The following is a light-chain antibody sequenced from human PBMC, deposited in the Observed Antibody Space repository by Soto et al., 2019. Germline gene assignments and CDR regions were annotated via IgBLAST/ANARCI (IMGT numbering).Light chain of an antibody. Sequence: EIVMTQSPATLSVSPGESATLSCRASQSVSSNLAWYQQKPGQAPRLLIYGASSRATGIPVRFSGSGSGTEFTLTISSLQSEDFAVYYCQQYNNWPGTFGQGTKVDIK. V-gene: IGKV3-15*01. CDR1: QSVSSN. J-gene: IGKJ1*01. CDR3: QQYNNWPGT. CDR2: GAS.